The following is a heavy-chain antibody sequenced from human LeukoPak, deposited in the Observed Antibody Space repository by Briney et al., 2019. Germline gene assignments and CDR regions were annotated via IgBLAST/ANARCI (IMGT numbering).Heavy chain of an antibody. Sequence: GGSLRLSCAASGFTFSSYAMHWVRQAPGKGLEWVAVISYDGSNKYYADSVKGRFTISRDNSKNTLCLQMNSLRAEDTAVYYCARAPSRFREYYYYYYMDVWGKGTTVTVSS. CDR3: ARAPSRFREYYYYYYMDV. J-gene: IGHJ6*03. D-gene: IGHD6-13*01. V-gene: IGHV3-30*01. CDR1: GFTFSSYA. CDR2: ISYDGSNK.